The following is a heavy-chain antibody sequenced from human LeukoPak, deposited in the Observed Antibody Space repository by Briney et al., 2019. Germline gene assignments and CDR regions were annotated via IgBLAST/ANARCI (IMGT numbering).Heavy chain of an antibody. CDR3: ASECSSTSCYKGFGP. J-gene: IGHJ5*02. V-gene: IGHV1-2*02. CDR2: INPNSGGT. D-gene: IGHD2-2*02. CDR1: GYTFTGYY. Sequence: ASVKVSCKASGYTFTGYYMHWVRQAPGQGLEWMGWINPNSGGTNYAQKFQGRVTMTRDTSISTAYMELSRLRSDDTAVYYCASECSSTSCYKGFGPWGQGTLVTVSS.